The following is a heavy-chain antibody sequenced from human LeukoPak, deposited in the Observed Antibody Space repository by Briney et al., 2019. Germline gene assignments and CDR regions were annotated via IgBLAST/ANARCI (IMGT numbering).Heavy chain of an antibody. J-gene: IGHJ6*03. Sequence: SETLSLTCTVSGGSIRSYYWSWIRQPPGKGLEWIGYIYYSGSTNYNPSLKSRVTISVDTSKNQFSLKLSSVTAADTAVYYCARTTEAHSWRTRYYDYYMDVWGKGTTVTISS. V-gene: IGHV4-59*01. CDR3: ARTTEAHSWRTRYYDYYMDV. D-gene: IGHD6-13*01. CDR1: GGSIRSYY. CDR2: IYYSGST.